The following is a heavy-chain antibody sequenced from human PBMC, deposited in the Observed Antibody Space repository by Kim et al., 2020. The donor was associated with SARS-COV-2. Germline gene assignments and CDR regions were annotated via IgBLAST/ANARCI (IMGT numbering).Heavy chain of an antibody. CDR1: GFTFSIYA. D-gene: IGHD3-3*01. V-gene: IGHV3-23*02. J-gene: IGHJ4*02. CDR2: ITASGDST. CDR3: AKDVGAEYDFWSGYLYYFDY. Sequence: GGSLRLSCAASGFTFSIYAMNWVRQAPGKGLEWVSGITASGDSTYYGDSVKGRFTISRDNSKSTLYLQLNSLRVEDTAIYYCAKDVGAEYDFWSGYLYYFDYWGQGTPVAVSS.